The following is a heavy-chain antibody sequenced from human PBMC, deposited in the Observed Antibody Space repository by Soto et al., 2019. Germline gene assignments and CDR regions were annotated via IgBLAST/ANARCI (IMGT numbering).Heavy chain of an antibody. CDR3: AKCGHYDMLTGQGGFDP. V-gene: IGHV3-15*01. CDR1: GFNLSHPW. Sequence: EVQLVESGGGLVKPGGSLRLSCVASGFNLSHPWMTWVRQAAGKGLEWVGRIKSKTDGGTADYAAPVKGRATISRDDSKNTVYLQMNSLRGDDTALYYCAKCGHYDMLTGQGGFDPWGLGTLVTVAS. D-gene: IGHD3-9*01. J-gene: IGHJ5*02. CDR2: IKSKTDGGTA.